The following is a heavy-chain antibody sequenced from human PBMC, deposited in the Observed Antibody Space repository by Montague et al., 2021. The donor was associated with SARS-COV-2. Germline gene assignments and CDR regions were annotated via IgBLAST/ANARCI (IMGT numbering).Heavy chain of an antibody. CDR2: IHPYGHT. J-gene: IGHJ6*02. Sequence: SETLSLTCEVDSGPLSAYYWSWVRQPPGKGLEWIGEIHPYGHTSYNPSLMSRVTLSLGTSSNPFSLKLTSVTAADTAVYYCAREDDNGSYWLRGMDVWGQGTTVTVSS. D-gene: IGHD1-26*01. CDR3: AREDDNGSYWLRGMDV. CDR1: SGPLSAYY. V-gene: IGHV4-34*01.